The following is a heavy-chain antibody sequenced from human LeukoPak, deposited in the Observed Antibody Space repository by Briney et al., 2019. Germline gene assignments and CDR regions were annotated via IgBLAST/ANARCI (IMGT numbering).Heavy chain of an antibody. Sequence: PGGSLRLSCTASGFTVSSNYMTWVRQAPGKGLEWVSLLYSAGSTYYADSVTGRFTIPRDNSQNTLYLQMNSLRPDDTAVYYCARGFRSNPHDAFDIWGQGTMVTVSS. D-gene: IGHD1-26*01. CDR3: ARGFRSNPHDAFDI. CDR1: GFTVSSNY. CDR2: LYSAGST. J-gene: IGHJ3*02. V-gene: IGHV3-66*02.